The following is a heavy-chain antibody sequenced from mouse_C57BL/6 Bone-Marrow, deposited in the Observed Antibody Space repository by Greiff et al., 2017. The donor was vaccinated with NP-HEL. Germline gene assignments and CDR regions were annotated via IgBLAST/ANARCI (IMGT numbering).Heavy chain of an antibody. CDR1: GFSFNTYA. V-gene: IGHV10-1*01. CDR3: VRHGGDGEAFAY. Sequence: EVKLMESGGGLVQPKGSLKLSCAASGFSFNTYAMNWVRQAPGKGLEWVARIRSKSNNYATYYADSVKDRFTISRDDSESMLYLQMNNLKTEDTAMYYCVRHGGDGEAFAYWGQGTLVTVSA. J-gene: IGHJ3*01. CDR2: IRSKSNNYAT.